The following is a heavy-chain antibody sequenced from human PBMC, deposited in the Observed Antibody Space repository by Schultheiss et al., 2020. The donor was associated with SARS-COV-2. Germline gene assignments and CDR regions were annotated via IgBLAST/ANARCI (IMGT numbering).Heavy chain of an antibody. V-gene: IGHV4-61*05. CDR3: ARVYCGGDCYLPGPLYYFDY. CDR2: IYYSGST. CDR1: GGSISSSSYY. Sequence: GSLRLSCTVSGGSISSSSYYWGWIRQPPGKGLEWIGYIYYSGSTNYNPSLKSRVTMSVDTSKNQFSLKLSSVTAADTAVYYCARVYCGGDCYLPGPLYYFDYWGQGTLVTVSS. J-gene: IGHJ4*02. D-gene: IGHD2-21*02.